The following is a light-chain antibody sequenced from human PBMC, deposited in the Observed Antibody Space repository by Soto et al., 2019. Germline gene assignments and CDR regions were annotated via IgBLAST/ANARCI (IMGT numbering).Light chain of an antibody. CDR3: SSYAGSSNV. Sequence: QSVLTQPPSASVPPGQSVAISCTGTSSDVGGYNYVSWYQQHPGKAPKLMIYEVNKRPPGVPDRFSGSKSGNTASLTVSGLQAEDEADYYCSSYAGSSNVFGTGTKVTVL. CDR1: SSDVGGYNY. CDR2: EVN. J-gene: IGLJ1*01. V-gene: IGLV2-8*01.